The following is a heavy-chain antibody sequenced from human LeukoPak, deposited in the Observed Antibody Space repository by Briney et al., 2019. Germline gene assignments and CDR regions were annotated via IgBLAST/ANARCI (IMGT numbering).Heavy chain of an antibody. CDR2: ISWNSGSI. CDR1: GFTFDDYA. D-gene: IGHD5-18*01. J-gene: IGHJ4*02. V-gene: IGHV3-9*01. Sequence: PGRSLRLSCAASGFTFDDYAMHWVRQAPGKGLEWVSGISWNSGSIGYADSVKGRFTISRDNAKNSLYLQMNSLRAEDTALYYCAKGGFTVMSMGVHDYWGQGTLVTVSS. CDR3: AKGGFTVMSMGVHDY.